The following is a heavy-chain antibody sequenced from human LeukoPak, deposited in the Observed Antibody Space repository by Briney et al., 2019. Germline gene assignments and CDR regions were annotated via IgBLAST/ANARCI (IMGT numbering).Heavy chain of an antibody. CDR1: GGSISIGDYY. V-gene: IGHV4-30-4*01. J-gene: IGHJ3*02. CDR2: IYYSGST. Sequence: PSETLSLTCTVSGGSISIGDYYWSWLRQPPGKGLEWIAYIYYSGSTYYNPSRKSRITISVSTSKNQFSLKLRSVTAADTAVYYCARVDYYDSSGYPGDAFDIWGQGTMVTVSS. D-gene: IGHD3-22*01. CDR3: ARVDYYDSSGYPGDAFDI.